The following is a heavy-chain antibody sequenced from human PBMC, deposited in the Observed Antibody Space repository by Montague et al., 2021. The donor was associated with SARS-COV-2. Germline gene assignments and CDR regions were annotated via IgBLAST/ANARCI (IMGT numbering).Heavy chain of an antibody. V-gene: IGHV4-34*01. CDR3: ARGHLSVSMIVVVFTSASYYFDY. D-gene: IGHD3-22*01. CDR1: GGSISDDH. CDR2: IKQSGST. Sequence: SETLSLTCSVSGGSISDDHWSWIRQPPGKGLEWIGEIKQSGSTNYNPSLKSRVTISVDTYKNQFSLKLTSVTAADTAVYFCARGHLSVSMIVVVFTSASYYFDYCGQGAPVTFSS. J-gene: IGHJ4*02.